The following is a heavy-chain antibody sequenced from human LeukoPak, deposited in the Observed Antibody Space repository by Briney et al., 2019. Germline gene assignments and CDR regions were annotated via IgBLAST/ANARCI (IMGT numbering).Heavy chain of an antibody. CDR3: ARDPVENSRSSDLYYFHF. V-gene: IGHV3-33*01. J-gene: IGHJ4*02. CDR2: IRSDGSNK. D-gene: IGHD6-6*01. CDR1: GFTFSTYG. Sequence: PGGSLRLSCAASGFTFSTYGMHWVRQVPGKGLEWVAVIRSDGSNKYYADSLKGRFTISRDNSKNTLYLQMNSLRAEDTAIYYCARDPVENSRSSDLYYFHFWGQGTLVTVSS.